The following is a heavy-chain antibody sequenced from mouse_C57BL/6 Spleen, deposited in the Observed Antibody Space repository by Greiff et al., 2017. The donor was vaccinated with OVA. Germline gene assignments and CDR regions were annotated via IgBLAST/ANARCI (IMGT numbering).Heavy chain of an antibody. D-gene: IGHD2-1*01. J-gene: IGHJ1*03. V-gene: IGHV5-15*01. Sequence: EVNLVESGGGLVQPGGSLKLSCAASGFTFSDYGMAWVRQAPRKGPEWVAFISNLAYSIYYADTVTGRFTISRENAKNTLYLEMSSLRSEDTAMYYCARQRDYYGNYDWYFDVWGTGTTVTVSS. CDR1: GFTFSDYG. CDR2: ISNLAYSI. CDR3: ARQRDYYGNYDWYFDV.